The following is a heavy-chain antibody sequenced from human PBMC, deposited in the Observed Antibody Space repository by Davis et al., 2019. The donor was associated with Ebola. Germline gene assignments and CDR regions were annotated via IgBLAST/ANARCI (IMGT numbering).Heavy chain of an antibody. CDR3: AGQDIVATIIDY. D-gene: IGHD5-12*01. V-gene: IGHV4-39*01. CDR2: IYYSGST. Sequence: MPSETLSLTCTVSGGSISSSSYYRGWIRQPPGKGLEWIGSIYYSGSTYYNPSLKSRVTISVDTSKNQFSLKLSSVTAADTAVYYCAGQDIVATIIDYWGQGTLVTVSS. CDR1: GGSISSSSYY. J-gene: IGHJ4*02.